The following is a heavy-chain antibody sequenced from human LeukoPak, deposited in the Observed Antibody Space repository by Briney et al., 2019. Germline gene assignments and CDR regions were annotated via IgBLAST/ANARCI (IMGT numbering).Heavy chain of an antibody. Sequence: GGSLRLSCAASGFTFSSYAMSWVRQAPGKGLEWVSAISGSGGSTYYADSVKGRFTISRDNSKNTLYLQMNSPRAEDTAVYYCAKSWGEYYDYVWAGDYWGQGTLVTVSS. J-gene: IGHJ4*02. CDR1: GFTFSSYA. V-gene: IGHV3-23*01. D-gene: IGHD3-16*01. CDR2: ISGSGGST. CDR3: AKSWGEYYDYVWAGDY.